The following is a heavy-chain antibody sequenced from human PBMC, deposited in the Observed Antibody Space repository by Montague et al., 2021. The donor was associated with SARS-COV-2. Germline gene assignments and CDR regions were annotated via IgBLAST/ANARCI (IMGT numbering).Heavy chain of an antibody. CDR3: ARLGIALEGVIVIRYYFDF. D-gene: IGHD3-16*02. CDR2: ISYSATS. J-gene: IGHJ4*02. CDR1: GASRSTKNYY. V-gene: IGHV4-39*01. Sequence: SETLSLTCTFSGASRSTKNYYWGWIRQPPGKGLEWIGSISYSATSYSNPSLKSRVTMSVDTSRNQLSLNLSSVTVADTAVYYCARLGIALEGVIVIRYYFDFWGQGTLVTVSS.